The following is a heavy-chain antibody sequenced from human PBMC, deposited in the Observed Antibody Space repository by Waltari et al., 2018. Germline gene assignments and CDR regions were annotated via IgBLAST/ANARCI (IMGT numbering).Heavy chain of an antibody. J-gene: IGHJ5*02. V-gene: IGHV4-34*01. Sequence: QVQLQQWGAGLLKPSETLSLTCAVYGGSFSGYYWSWIRQPPGKGLEWIGEINHSGSTNYNPSLKSRVTISVDTSKNQFSLKLSSVTAADTAVYYCAGKWGSGWYVDWFDPWGQGTLVTVSS. CDR2: INHSGST. CDR1: GGSFSGYY. D-gene: IGHD6-19*01. CDR3: AGKWGSGWYVDWFDP.